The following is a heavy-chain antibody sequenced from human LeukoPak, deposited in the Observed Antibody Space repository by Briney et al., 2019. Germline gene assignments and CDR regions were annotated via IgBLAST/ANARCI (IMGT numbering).Heavy chain of an antibody. D-gene: IGHD3-10*01. Sequence: PGGSLRLSCAASGFTFSSYAMSWVRQAPGKGLEWVSAISGSGGSTYHADSVKGRFTIARDNSKNPLYLQMNSLRAEDTAVYYCAKDVLLWFGELFPDAFDIWGQGTMVTASS. V-gene: IGHV3-23*01. CDR1: GFTFSSYA. CDR3: AKDVLLWFGELFPDAFDI. J-gene: IGHJ3*02. CDR2: ISGSGGST.